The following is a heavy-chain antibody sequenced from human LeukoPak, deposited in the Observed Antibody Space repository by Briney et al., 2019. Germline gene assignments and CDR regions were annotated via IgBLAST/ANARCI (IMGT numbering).Heavy chain of an antibody. J-gene: IGHJ4*02. CDR2: IIPILGIA. Sequence: SVKVSCKASGGTFSSYAISWVRQAPGQGLEWMGRIIPILGIANYAQKFQGRVMIAADKSTSTAYMELSSLRSEDTAVYYCARDYYGSGNVDYWGQGTLVTVSS. CDR1: GGTFSSYA. V-gene: IGHV1-69*04. D-gene: IGHD3-10*01. CDR3: ARDYYGSGNVDY.